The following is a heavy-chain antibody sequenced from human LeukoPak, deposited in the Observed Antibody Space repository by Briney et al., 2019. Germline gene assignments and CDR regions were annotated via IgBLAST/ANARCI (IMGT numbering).Heavy chain of an antibody. CDR3: ARGSETLDVFDI. Sequence: ASETLSLTCNVSGGSISSHYWSWIRQPPGKGLEWIGYIYFLGSTNYNPSLKSRVTISVDMSKNQFSLKLTSVTAADTALYYCARGSETLDVFDICGKGTMVTVFS. CDR2: IYFLGST. CDR1: GGSISSHY. J-gene: IGHJ3*02. V-gene: IGHV4-59*11.